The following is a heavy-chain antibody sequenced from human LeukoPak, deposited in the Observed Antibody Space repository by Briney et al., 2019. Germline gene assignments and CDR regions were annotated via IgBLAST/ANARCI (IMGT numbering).Heavy chain of an antibody. J-gene: IGHJ5*02. CDR3: AKGDSTSCCRGEVS. CDR1: GFTVTRNY. D-gene: IGHD2-2*01. V-gene: IGHV3-23*01. CDR2: ISGSGSST. Sequence: HPGGSLRLSCAASGFTVTRNYMSWVRQAPGKGLEWVSVISGSGSSTYYADSVKGRFTISRDNSMNTLYLQMNSLRAEDTAVYYCAKGDSTSCCRGEVSWGQGTLVTVSS.